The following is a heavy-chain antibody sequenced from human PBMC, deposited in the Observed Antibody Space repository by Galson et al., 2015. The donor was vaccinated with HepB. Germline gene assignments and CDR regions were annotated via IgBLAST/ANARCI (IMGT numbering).Heavy chain of an antibody. J-gene: IGHJ4*02. D-gene: IGHD6-13*01. CDR3: ARGGLFIAAAGTYDY. Sequence: ETLSLTCTVSGGSVSSGSYYWSWIRQPPGKGLEWIGYIYYSGSTNYNPSLKSRVTISVDTSKNQFSLKLSSVTAADTAVYYCARGGLFIAAAGTYDYWGQGTLVTVSS. CDR1: GGSVSSGSYY. V-gene: IGHV4-61*01. CDR2: IYYSGST.